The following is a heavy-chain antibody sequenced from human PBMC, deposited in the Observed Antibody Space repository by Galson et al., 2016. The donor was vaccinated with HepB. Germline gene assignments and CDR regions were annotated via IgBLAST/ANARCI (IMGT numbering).Heavy chain of an antibody. Sequence: SLRLSCAASGFTFTDYWMSWVRQAPGKGLEWVANIKEDGSEITYVDSVRGRFTISRDNAKNSLFLQMNRLRVEDTAVYYCARDRQRHYYFYGRDLWGHGTTVTVSS. CDR1: GFTFTDYW. CDR2: IKEDGSEI. V-gene: IGHV3-7*01. J-gene: IGHJ6*02. D-gene: IGHD6-6*01. CDR3: ARDRQRHYYFYGRDL.